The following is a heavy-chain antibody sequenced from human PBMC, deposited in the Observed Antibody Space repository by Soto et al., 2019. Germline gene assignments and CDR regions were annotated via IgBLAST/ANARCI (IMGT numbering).Heavy chain of an antibody. Sequence: SETLSLTCTVSGGPISSSSYYWGWIRQPPGKGLEWIGSIYYSGITYYNPSLKSRVTISVDTSKNQFSLKLSSVTAADTAVYYCARGYTPLGDLRYCSSTSCLHGGYYYYGMDVWGQGTTVTVSS. J-gene: IGHJ6*02. CDR2: IYYSGIT. V-gene: IGHV4-39*01. D-gene: IGHD2-2*01. CDR1: GGPISSSSYY. CDR3: ARGYTPLGDLRYCSSTSCLHGGYYYYGMDV.